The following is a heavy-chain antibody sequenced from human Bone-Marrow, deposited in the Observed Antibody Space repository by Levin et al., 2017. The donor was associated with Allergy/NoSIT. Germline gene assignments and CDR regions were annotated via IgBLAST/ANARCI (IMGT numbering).Heavy chain of an antibody. CDR3: AKEPTIQLWLYFFDS. D-gene: IGHD5-18*01. V-gene: IGHV3-30*18. Sequence: QRGESLKISCAASGFTFSSYGMHWVRQAPGKGLEWVAFISHDGNNEDYGDSVKGRFTISRDNSKNILYLQMNSLRAEDTAVYYCAKEPTIQLWLYFFDSWGQGTLVAVSS. J-gene: IGHJ4*02. CDR2: ISHDGNNE. CDR1: GFTFSSYG.